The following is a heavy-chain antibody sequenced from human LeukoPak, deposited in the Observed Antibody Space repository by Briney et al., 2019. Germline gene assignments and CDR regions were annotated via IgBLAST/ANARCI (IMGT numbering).Heavy chain of an antibody. CDR3: ARVLDGSGSRSFDY. J-gene: IGHJ4*02. Sequence: GGSLRLSCVASGFTFSSYWMHWARQAPGKGLVWVSRISSDGSSTAYADSVKGRFAISRDNAKNTLYLQMNSLRAEDTAVYFCARVLDGSGSRSFDYWGQGTLVTVSS. D-gene: IGHD3-10*01. V-gene: IGHV3-74*01. CDR2: ISSDGSST. CDR1: GFTFSSYW.